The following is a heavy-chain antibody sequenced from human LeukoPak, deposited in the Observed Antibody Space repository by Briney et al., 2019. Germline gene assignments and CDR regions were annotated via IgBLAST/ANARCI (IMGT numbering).Heavy chain of an antibody. CDR1: GGSFSGYY. CDR2: INHSGST. D-gene: IGHD6-19*01. Sequence: LSETLSLTCAVYGGSFSGYYWSWIRQPPGKGLEWIGEINHSGSTNYNPSLKSRVTMSIDTSKNQLSLNLSSVTAADTAVYYCARDQALGYGWPTVLAIDIWGQGTMVTVSS. V-gene: IGHV4-34*01. CDR3: ARDQALGYGWPTVLAIDI. J-gene: IGHJ3*02.